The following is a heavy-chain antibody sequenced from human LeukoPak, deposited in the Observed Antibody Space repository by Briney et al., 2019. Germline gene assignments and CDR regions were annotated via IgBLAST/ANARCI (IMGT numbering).Heavy chain of an antibody. CDR3: VSGIVGGHYYYYGMDV. Sequence: SVKVSCKASGGTFSSYAISWVRQAPGQGLEWMGVIIPIFGTANYAQKFQGRVTITADESTSTAYMELSSLRSEDTAVYYCVSGIVGGHYYYYGMDVWGQGTTVTVSS. V-gene: IGHV1-69*13. J-gene: IGHJ6*02. CDR2: IIPIFGTA. CDR1: GGTFSSYA. D-gene: IGHD1-26*01.